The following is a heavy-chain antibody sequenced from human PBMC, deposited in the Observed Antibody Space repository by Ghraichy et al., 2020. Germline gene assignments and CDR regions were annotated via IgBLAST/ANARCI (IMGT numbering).Heavy chain of an antibody. CDR2: TYYRSKWYN. V-gene: IGHV6-1*01. CDR3: AREADDDSSGWAYYYYGMDV. J-gene: IGHJ6*02. Sequence: SETLSLTCAISGDSVSSNSAAWNWIRQSPSRGLEWLGRTYYRSKWYNDYTVSVKSRISINPDTSKNQFSLQLNSVTPEDTAVYYCAREADDDSSGWAYYYYGMDVWGQGTTVTVSS. CDR1: GDSVSSNSAA. D-gene: IGHD3-22*01.